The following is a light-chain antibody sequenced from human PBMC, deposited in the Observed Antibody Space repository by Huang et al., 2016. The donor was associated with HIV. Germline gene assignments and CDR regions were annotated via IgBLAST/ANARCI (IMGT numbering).Light chain of an antibody. CDR1: QNVNNY. CDR2: DAS. J-gene: IGKJ4*01. V-gene: IGKV3-11*01. Sequence: EIVLTQSPATLSLSPGERATLSCRASQNVNNYLAWYHQRPGQAPRLLIYDASHRATGIPARFSGSTSGTDFTLTNRSLEPEDSGVYYCQQRTSWPLTFGGGTKVEIK. CDR3: QQRTSWPLT.